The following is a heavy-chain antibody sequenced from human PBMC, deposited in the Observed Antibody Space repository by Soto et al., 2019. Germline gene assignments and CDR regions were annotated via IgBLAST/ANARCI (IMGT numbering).Heavy chain of an antibody. V-gene: IGHV3-15*01. CDR3: TTDQYYDSSGYNDAFDI. CDR2: IKSKTDGGTT. D-gene: IGHD3-22*01. J-gene: IGHJ3*02. Sequence: GESLKISCAASGFTFSNAWMSWVRQAPGKGLGWVGRIKSKTDGGTTDYAAPVKGRFTISRDDSKNTLYLQMNSLKTEGTAVYYWTTDQYYDSSGYNDAFDIWGQGTLVTVSS. CDR1: GFTFSNAW.